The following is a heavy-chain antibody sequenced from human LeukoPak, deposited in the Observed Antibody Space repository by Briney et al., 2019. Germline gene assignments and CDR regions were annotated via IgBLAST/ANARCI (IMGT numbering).Heavy chain of an antibody. V-gene: IGHV3-66*01. CDR1: GFIVSSNY. CDR2: IFVGGNT. Sequence: GGSPRLSCDASGFIVSSNYMSWVRQAPGKGLEWVSVIFVGGNTYYADSVKGRFTISRDNSKNTVYLQMNSLRVDDTALYYCAREKGSSLHDAHDIWGQGTMVTVSS. CDR3: AREKGSSLHDAHDI. J-gene: IGHJ3*02. D-gene: IGHD6-13*01.